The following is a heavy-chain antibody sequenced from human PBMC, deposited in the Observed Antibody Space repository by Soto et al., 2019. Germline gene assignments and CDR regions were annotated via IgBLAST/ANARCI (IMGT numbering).Heavy chain of an antibody. V-gene: IGHV2-5*02. J-gene: IGHJ4*02. CDR1: GFSLSTSGVG. Sequence: ITLMESGPLLLKPTQTLTLTCTFSGFSLSTSGVGVGWIRQPPGKALEWLALIYWDGDKRYNTSLKSRLSITKDSSKNQVVLKMTHMDPVDTATYYCAHRRGNSCDFDYWGQGTLVTVSS. CDR2: IYWDGDK. CDR3: AHRRGNSCDFDY. D-gene: IGHD6-13*01.